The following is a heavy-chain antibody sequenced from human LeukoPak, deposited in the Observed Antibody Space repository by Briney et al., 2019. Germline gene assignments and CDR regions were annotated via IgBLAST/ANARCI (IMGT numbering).Heavy chain of an antibody. Sequence: ASVKVSCKASGYTFTGYYMHWVRQAPGQGLEWMGRINPNSGGTNYAQKFQGRVTMTRDTSISTAYMELSRLRSDDTAVYYCARVQQLAPGAVFQHWGQGTLVTVSS. V-gene: IGHV1-2*06. CDR1: GYTFTGYY. CDR2: INPNSGGT. D-gene: IGHD6-13*01. CDR3: ARVQQLAPGAVFQH. J-gene: IGHJ1*01.